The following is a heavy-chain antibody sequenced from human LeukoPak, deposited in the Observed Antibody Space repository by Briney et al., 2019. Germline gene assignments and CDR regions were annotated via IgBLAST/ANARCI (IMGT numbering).Heavy chain of an antibody. J-gene: IGHJ4*02. D-gene: IGHD6-19*01. Sequence: GGSLRLFCAASGCTFSSYAMSWVRQAPGKGLEWVSAISGSGGSTYYADSVKGRFTISRDNSKNTLYLQMNSLRAEDTAVYYCVKVIYGASSSGWNQFDYWGQGTLVTVSS. V-gene: IGHV3-23*01. CDR1: GCTFSSYA. CDR2: ISGSGGST. CDR3: VKVIYGASSSGWNQFDY.